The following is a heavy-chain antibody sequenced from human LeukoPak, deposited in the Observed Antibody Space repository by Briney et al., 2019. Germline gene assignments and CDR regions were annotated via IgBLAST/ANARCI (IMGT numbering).Heavy chain of an antibody. J-gene: IGHJ5*02. V-gene: IGHV3-23*01. D-gene: IGHD3-22*01. CDR1: GFSFSVYG. CDR3: AKDIHYDSTGWFDP. Sequence: GGSLRLSCAASGFSFSVYGMNWVRQAPGKGLEWVSGITGSGVTYYADSVKGRFTVSRDNSKNTLYLQMNSLRAEDTALYYCAKDIHYDSTGWFDPWGQGTLVTVSS. CDR2: ITGSGVT.